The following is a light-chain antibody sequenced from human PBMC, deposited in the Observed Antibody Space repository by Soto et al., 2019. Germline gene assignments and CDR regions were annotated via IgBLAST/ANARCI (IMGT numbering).Light chain of an antibody. CDR3: SSYTSTSAWV. Sequence: QSALTQPASVSGSPGQSITISCTGTSTDVCAYNSVSWYQQHPGKAPQLMIYEVSNRPSGVSNRFSGSKSGNTASLTISGLQAEDETDYYCSSYTSTSAWVFGGGTKLTV. J-gene: IGLJ3*02. CDR2: EVS. V-gene: IGLV2-14*01. CDR1: STDVCAYNS.